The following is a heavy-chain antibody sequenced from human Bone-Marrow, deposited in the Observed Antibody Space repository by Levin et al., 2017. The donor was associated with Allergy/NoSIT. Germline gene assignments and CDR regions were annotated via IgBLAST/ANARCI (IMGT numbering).Heavy chain of an antibody. CDR3: AAEHDHDY. Sequence: PGGSLRLSCAASGFTFSSYGMHWVRQAPGKGLEWVAVISYDASNKYYTDSVKGRFTISRDNSKNTLYLQMNSLRGEDTAVYYCAAEHDHDYWGQGTLVTVSS. V-gene: IGHV3-30*03. D-gene: IGHD1-14*01. CDR2: ISYDASNK. CDR1: GFTFSSYG. J-gene: IGHJ4*02.